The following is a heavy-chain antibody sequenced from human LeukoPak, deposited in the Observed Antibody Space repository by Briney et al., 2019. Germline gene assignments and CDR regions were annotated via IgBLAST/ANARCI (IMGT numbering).Heavy chain of an antibody. D-gene: IGHD3-22*01. J-gene: IGHJ4*02. CDR2: ITASSSAI. Sequence: GGSLRLSCAASGFIFSDFSMNWVRQAPGKGLEWVSYITASSSAIYYADSVKGRFTISRDNAKNSLYLHMNSLRAEDTALYYCARPHPNYYESSAYYSWIDFWGQGTLVTVSS. CDR3: ARPHPNYYESSAYYSWIDF. CDR1: GFIFSDFS. V-gene: IGHV3-48*01.